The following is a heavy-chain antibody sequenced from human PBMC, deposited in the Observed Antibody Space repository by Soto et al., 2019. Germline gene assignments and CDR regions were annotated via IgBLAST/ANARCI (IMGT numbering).Heavy chain of an antibody. Sequence: PEGSLRLSCAASGFHYSTYRMSWVRRAPGKGLEWVSSITANSDYTYHADSLHVRFPISRENAQISLFLQINYRRVDDTAIYFFRRVNGYPNPSDFWGQGTKGAASS. CDR1: GFHYSTYR. CDR2: ITANSDYT. V-gene: IGHV3-21*01. D-gene: IGHD2-2*03. CDR3: RRVNGYPNPSDF. J-gene: IGHJ4*02.